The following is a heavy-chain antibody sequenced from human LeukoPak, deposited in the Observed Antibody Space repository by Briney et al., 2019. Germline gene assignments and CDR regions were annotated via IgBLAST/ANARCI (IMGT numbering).Heavy chain of an antibody. V-gene: IGHV4-4*07. J-gene: IGHJ4*02. CDR2: IYTSGST. CDR1: GASISSYY. D-gene: IGHD6-13*01. CDR3: ARDGVENSSWYPLDS. Sequence: SETLFLTCTVSGASISSYYWSWVRQPAGEGLEWIGRIYTSGSTNYKPSLKSRVTMSVDTSKNQFSLKLTSVTAADTAVYYCARDGVENSSWYPLDSWGPGTLATVSS.